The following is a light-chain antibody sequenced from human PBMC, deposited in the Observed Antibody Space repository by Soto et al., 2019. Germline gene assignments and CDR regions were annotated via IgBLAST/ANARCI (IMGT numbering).Light chain of an antibody. J-gene: IGLJ1*01. CDR3: SAHGGTNPHV. V-gene: IGLV2-8*01. CDR1: DSDIGGYTF. Sequence: QSVLTQPPSASGSPGQSVAISCTGNDSDIGGYTFVSWYQQHPGKAPKLLIYDVNTRPSGVPDRFSGSKSGNTATLTVSVLQAEDEADYYCSAHGGTNPHVFGTGTKVTVL. CDR2: DVN.